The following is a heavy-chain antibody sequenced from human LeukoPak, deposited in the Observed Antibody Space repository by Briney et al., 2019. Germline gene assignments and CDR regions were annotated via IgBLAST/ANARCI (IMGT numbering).Heavy chain of an antibody. J-gene: IGHJ6*04. V-gene: IGHV3-74*01. Sequence: GGSLRLSCAASGFTFSSYWMHWVRQAPGKGLVWVSRINSDGSSTSYADSVKGRFTISRDNAKNTLYLQMNSLRAEDTAVYYCVRGADWTGSMTPSVDVWGKGTTVTVSS. CDR2: INSDGSST. CDR1: GFTFSSYW. D-gene: IGHD3/OR15-3a*01. CDR3: VRGADWTGSMTPSVDV.